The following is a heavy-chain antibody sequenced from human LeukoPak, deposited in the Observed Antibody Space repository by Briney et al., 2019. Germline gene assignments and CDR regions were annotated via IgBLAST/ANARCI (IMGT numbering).Heavy chain of an antibody. CDR1: GYTLTELS. V-gene: IGHV1-24*01. Sequence: ASVKVSCKVSGYTLTELSMHWVRQAPGKGLEWMGGFDPEDGETIYAQKFQGRVTMTEDTSTDTAYMELRSLRSEDTAVYYCATIPPMVRGVFDYWGQGTLVTVSS. D-gene: IGHD3-10*01. CDR2: FDPEDGET. J-gene: IGHJ4*02. CDR3: ATIPPMVRGVFDY.